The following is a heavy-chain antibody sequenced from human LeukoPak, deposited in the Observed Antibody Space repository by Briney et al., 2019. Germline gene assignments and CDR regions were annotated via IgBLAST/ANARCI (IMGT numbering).Heavy chain of an antibody. J-gene: IGHJ5*02. Sequence: SETLSLTCAVYGGSFSGYYWSWIRQPPGKGLEWIGRIYTSGSTNYNPSLKSRVTISVDTSKNQFSLKLSSVTAADTAVYYCARELVVITSSWFDPWGQGTLVTVSS. CDR3: ARELVVITSSWFDP. V-gene: IGHV4-59*10. CDR1: GGSFSGYY. CDR2: IYTSGST. D-gene: IGHD3-22*01.